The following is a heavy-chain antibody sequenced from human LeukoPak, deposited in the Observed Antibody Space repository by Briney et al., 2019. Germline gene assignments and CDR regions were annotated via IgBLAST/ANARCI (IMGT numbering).Heavy chain of an antibody. D-gene: IGHD3-16*02. CDR1: GGSFSGYY. J-gene: IGHJ3*02. Sequence: PSETLSLTCAVYGGSFSGYYWSWIRQPPGKGLEWIGEINHSGSTNYNPSLKSRVTISVDTSKNQFSLKLSSVTAADTAVYYCARVQAHEGYLPGYDAFDIWGQGTMVTVSS. V-gene: IGHV4-34*01. CDR3: ARVQAHEGYLPGYDAFDI. CDR2: INHSGST.